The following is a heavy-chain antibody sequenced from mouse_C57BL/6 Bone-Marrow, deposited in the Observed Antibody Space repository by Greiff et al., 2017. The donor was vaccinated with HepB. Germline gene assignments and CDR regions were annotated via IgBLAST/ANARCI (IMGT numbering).Heavy chain of an antibody. CDR1: GYTFTSYW. J-gene: IGHJ2*01. CDR3: ARWYASSGDY. Sequence: QVQLQQPGAELVKPGASVKLSCKASGYTFTSYWMQWVKQRPGQGLEWIGEIDPSDSYTNYNQKFKGKATLTVDTSSSTAYMQLSSLTSEDSTVYYCARWYASSGDYWGQGTTLTVSS. V-gene: IGHV1-50*01. CDR2: IDPSDSYT. D-gene: IGHD2-14*01.